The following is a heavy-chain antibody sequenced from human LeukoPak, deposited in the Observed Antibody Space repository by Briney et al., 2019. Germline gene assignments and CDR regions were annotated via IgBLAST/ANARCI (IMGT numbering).Heavy chain of an antibody. CDR2: VSGSGTTT. V-gene: IGHV3-23*01. CDR1: GFTFSSFA. J-gene: IGHJ4*02. D-gene: IGHD4-17*01. Sequence: PGGSLRLSCAASGFTFSSFAMNWVRQAPGKGLEWVSVVSGSGTTTHYADSVKGRFTISRDNSMNILYLQMHTLRADDTALYYCAKGGWMTTTLPLDYWGQGTQVTVSS. CDR3: AKGGWMTTTLPLDY.